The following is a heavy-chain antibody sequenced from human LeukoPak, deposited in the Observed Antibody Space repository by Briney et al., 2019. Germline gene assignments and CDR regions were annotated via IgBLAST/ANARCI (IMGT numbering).Heavy chain of an antibody. V-gene: IGHV4-39*07. CDR1: GGSISSSSYY. CDR3: ARRYYGSGSWLGY. CDR2: IYYSGST. J-gene: IGHJ4*02. D-gene: IGHD3-10*01. Sequence: PETLSLTCTVSGGSISSSSYYWGWIRQPPGKRLEWIGRIYYSGSTYYNPSLKSRVTISVDTSKNQFSLKLSSVTAADTAVYYCARRYYGSGSWLGYWGQGTLVTVSS.